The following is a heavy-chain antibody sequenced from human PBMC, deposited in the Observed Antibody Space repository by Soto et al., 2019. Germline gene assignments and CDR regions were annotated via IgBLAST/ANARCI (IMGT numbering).Heavy chain of an antibody. CDR1: GGTFISYA. CDR2: IIPIFGTA. CDR3: AKSMGEGRMVRGVIRPLTYYYYGMDV. J-gene: IGHJ6*02. Sequence: GXSGKVSLKASGGTFISYAISWVRQAPGQGLEWMGGIIPIFGTANYAQKFQGRVTITADESTSTAYMELSSLRSEDTAVYYCAKSMGEGRMVRGVIRPLTYYYYGMDVWGQGTTVTVSS. V-gene: IGHV1-69*13. D-gene: IGHD3-10*01.